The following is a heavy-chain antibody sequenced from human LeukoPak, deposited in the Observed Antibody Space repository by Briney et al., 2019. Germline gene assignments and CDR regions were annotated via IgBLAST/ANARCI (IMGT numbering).Heavy chain of an antibody. CDR2: LYSDGNT. Sequence: GGSLRLSCAASGFTFSNYVMTWVRQAPGKGLEWVSVLYSDGNTKYADSVQGRFTISRDNSKNTLYLEMNSLSPDDTAVYYCARGVEPLAANTLAYWGQGTLVTVSS. CDR3: ARGVEPLAANTLAY. CDR1: GFTFSNYV. D-gene: IGHD1-14*01. V-gene: IGHV3-53*01. J-gene: IGHJ4*02.